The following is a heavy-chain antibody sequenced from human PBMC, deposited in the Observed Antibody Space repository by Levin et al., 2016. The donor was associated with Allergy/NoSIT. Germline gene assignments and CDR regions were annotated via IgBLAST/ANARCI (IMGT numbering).Heavy chain of an antibody. D-gene: IGHD1-26*01. V-gene: IGHV1-3*01. CDR2: INPGNGNT. J-gene: IGHJ4*02. CDR3: ARDPVGAKYYLDY. CDR1: GYTFTNYA. Sequence: ASVKVSCKAFGYTFTNYAMHWVRQAPGQRLEWMGWINPGNGNTKYSQRFQGRVTITRDTSASTAYMELSSLRSEDTAVYYCARDPVGAKYYLDYWGQGTMVTVSS.